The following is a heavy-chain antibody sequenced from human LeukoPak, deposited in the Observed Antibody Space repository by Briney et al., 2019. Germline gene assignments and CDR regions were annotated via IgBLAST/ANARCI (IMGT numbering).Heavy chain of an antibody. CDR1: GFTFSRYE. Sequence: GGSLRLSCAASGFTFSRYEMNWVRQAPGKGLDWVSYISSSGSTIYYADSVKGRFTISRDNAKNSLYLQMNSLRAEDTAVYYCARDSSLGGVRDYWGQGTLVTVSS. CDR2: ISSSGSTI. D-gene: IGHD3-16*01. V-gene: IGHV3-48*03. J-gene: IGHJ4*02. CDR3: ARDSSLGGVRDY.